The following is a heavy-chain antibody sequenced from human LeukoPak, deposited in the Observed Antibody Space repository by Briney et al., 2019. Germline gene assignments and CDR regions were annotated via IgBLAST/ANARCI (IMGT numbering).Heavy chain of an antibody. V-gene: IGHV1-8*01. CDR1: GYTFTSYD. D-gene: IGHD6-13*01. CDR2: VNPNSGNT. Sequence: GASVKVSCKASGYTFTSYDINWVRQATGQGLEWMGWVNPNSGNTGYAQKFQGRVTMTRNTSISTAYMELSSLRSEDTAVYYCARGLDSSSWYGYYYYYMDVWGKGTTVTVSS. J-gene: IGHJ6*03. CDR3: ARGLDSSSWYGYYYYYMDV.